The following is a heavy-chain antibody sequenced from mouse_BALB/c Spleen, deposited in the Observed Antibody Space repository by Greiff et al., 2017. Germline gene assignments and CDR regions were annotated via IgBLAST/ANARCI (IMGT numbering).Heavy chain of an antibody. D-gene: IGHD1-1*01. CDR3: ASYYYGSSFFAY. Sequence: EVMLVESGGGLVQPGGSRKLSCAASGFTFSSFGMHWVRQAPEKGLEWVAYISSGSSTIYYADTVKGRFTISRDNPKNTLFLQMTSLRSEDTAMYYCASYYYGSSFFAYWGQGTLVTVSA. CDR2: ISSGSSTI. CDR1: GFTFSSFG. V-gene: IGHV5-17*02. J-gene: IGHJ3*01.